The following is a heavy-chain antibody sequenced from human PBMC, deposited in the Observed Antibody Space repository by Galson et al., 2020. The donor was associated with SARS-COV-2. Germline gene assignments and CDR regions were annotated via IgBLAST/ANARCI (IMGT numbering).Heavy chain of an antibody. CDR3: ARDAGNVAVAGRNDY. J-gene: IGHJ4*02. Sequence: ASVQVSCKASGYPFTSYGISWVRQAPGQGLQWMGWISAYNGNTNYAQKLQGRVTMTTDTSTSTAYMELRSLRSDDTAVYYCARDAGNVAVAGRNDYWGQGTLVTVSS. V-gene: IGHV1-18*01. CDR1: GYPFTSYG. D-gene: IGHD6-19*01. CDR2: ISAYNGNT.